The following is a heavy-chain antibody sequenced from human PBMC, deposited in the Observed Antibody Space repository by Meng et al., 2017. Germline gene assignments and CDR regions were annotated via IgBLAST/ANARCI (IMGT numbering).Heavy chain of an antibody. CDR3: ARAKDTAMVFDY. CDR2: IYYSGST. CDR1: GGSISSSSYY. D-gene: IGHD5-18*01. J-gene: IGHJ4*02. V-gene: IGHV4-39*07. Sequence: SETLSLTCTVSGGSISSSSYYWGWLRQPPGKGLEWIGSIYYSGSTYYNPSLKSRVTISVDTSKNQFSLKLSSVTAADTAVYYCARAKDTAMVFDYWGQGTLVTVSS.